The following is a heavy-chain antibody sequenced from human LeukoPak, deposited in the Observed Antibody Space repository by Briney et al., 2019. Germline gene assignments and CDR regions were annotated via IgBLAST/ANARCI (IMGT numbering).Heavy chain of an antibody. D-gene: IGHD1-26*01. Sequence: SQTLSLTCTVSGGSFSSGDYYWSWIRQPPGKGLEWIGYIYYSGSTYYNTSLKSRVTISVDTSKNQFSLRLSSVTAADTAVYYCARDQESIVGATGGDAFDIWGQGTMVTVSS. J-gene: IGHJ3*02. V-gene: IGHV4-30-4*01. CDR1: GGSFSSGDYY. CDR2: IYYSGST. CDR3: ARDQESIVGATGGDAFDI.